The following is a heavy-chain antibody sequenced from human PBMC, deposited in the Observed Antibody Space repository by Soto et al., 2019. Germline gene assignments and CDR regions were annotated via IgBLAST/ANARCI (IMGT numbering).Heavy chain of an antibody. CDR1: GFTFSSYW. CDR2: INSDGSIK. D-gene: IGHD6-13*01. CDR3: ARRIAAAGP. J-gene: IGHJ5*02. V-gene: IGHV3-74*01. Sequence: GGSLRLSCAASGFTFSSYWVHWVRQAPGTGLVWVSRINSDGSIKTYADSVKGRFTISRDNAKNTLYLQMNSLRAEDTAVYYCARRIAAAGPWGQGTLVTVSS.